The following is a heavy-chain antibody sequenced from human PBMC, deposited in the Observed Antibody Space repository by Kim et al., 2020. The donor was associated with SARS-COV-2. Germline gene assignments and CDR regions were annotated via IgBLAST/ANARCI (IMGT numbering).Heavy chain of an antibody. Sequence: SETLSLTCTVSGGSISSYYWSWIRQPPGKGLEWIGYIYYSGSTNYNPSLKSRVTISVDTSKNQFSLKLSSVTAADTAVYYCARGGGFYGQYYFDYWGQGTLVTVSS. CDR3: ARGGGFYGQYYFDY. CDR1: GGSISSYY. CDR2: IYYSGST. D-gene: IGHD3-16*01. J-gene: IGHJ4*02. V-gene: IGHV4-59*01.